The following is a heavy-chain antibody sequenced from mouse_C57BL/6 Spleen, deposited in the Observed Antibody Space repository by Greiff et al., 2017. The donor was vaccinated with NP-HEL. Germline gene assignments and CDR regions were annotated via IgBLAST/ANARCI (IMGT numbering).Heavy chain of an antibody. J-gene: IGHJ3*01. D-gene: IGHD1-1*01. V-gene: IGHV1-18*01. CDR3: ARSDYYGSSYSWFAY. CDR2: INPNNGGT. CDR1: GYTFTDYN. Sequence: EVQLQQSGPELVKPGASVKIPCKASGYTFTDYNMDLVKQSHGKSLEWIGDINPNNGGTIYNQKFKGKATFTVDKSSSTAYMELRSLTSEDTAVYYCARSDYYGSSYSWFAYWGQGTLVTVSA.